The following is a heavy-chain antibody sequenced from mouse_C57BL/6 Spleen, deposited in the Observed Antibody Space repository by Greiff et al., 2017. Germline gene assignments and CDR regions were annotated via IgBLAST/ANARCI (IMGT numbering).Heavy chain of an antibody. CDR2: ISSGSSTI. V-gene: IGHV5-17*01. Sequence: EVKVEESGGGLVKPGGSLKLSCAASGFTFSDYGMHWVRQAPEKGLEWVAYISSGSSTIYYADTVKGRFTISRDNAKNTLFLQMTSLRSEDTAMYYCARGGLSWYFDVWGTGTTVTVSS. CDR1: GFTFSDYG. J-gene: IGHJ1*03. D-gene: IGHD3-3*01. CDR3: ARGGLSWYFDV.